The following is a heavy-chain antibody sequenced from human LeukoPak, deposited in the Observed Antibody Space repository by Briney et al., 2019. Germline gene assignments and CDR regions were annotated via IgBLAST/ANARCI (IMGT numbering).Heavy chain of an antibody. D-gene: IGHD2-2*01. Sequence: GASVKVSCKASGGTFSSYAISWVRQAPGQGLEWMGGIIPIFGTANYAQKFQGRVTITTDESTSTAYMELSSLRSEDTAVYYCASCSSRDDYFDYWGQGTLVTVSS. CDR2: IIPIFGTA. V-gene: IGHV1-69*05. CDR1: GGTFSSYA. J-gene: IGHJ4*02. CDR3: ASCSSRDDYFDY.